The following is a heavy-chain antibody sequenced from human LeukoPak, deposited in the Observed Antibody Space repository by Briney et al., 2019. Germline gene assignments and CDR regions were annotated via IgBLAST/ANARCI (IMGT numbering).Heavy chain of an antibody. J-gene: IGHJ4*02. CDR2: INHSGST. D-gene: IGHD3-9*01. Sequence: SETLSLTCAVYGGSFIGFHWNWIRQPPGKGLEWIGDINHSGSTNYNPSLTSRVTMSVDTSKNQFSLKLSSVTAADTAVYYCARELGELYYDILTGYFFDYWGQGTLVTVSS. V-gene: IGHV4-34*01. CDR1: GGSFIGFH. CDR3: ARELGELYYDILTGYFFDY.